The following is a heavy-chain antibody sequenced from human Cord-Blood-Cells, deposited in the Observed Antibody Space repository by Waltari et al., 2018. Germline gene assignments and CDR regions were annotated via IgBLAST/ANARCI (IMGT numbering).Heavy chain of an antibody. J-gene: IGHJ4*02. V-gene: IGHV3-21*01. CDR1: GFTFSSYS. CDR3: ARDDEGSGWGY. Sequence: EVQLVESGGGLVKPGGSLRLSCAASGFTFSSYSMNWVRQAPGNGREWLSSISSSSSYIYYADSVKGRFTNSRDDGKNSLYLQMNSLRAEDTAVDYCARDDEGSGWGYWGQGTLVTVSS. D-gene: IGHD6-19*01. CDR2: ISSSSSYI.